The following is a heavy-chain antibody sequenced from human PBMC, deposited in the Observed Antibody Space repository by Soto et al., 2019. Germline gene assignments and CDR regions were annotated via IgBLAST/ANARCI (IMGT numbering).Heavy chain of an antibody. Sequence: AAGSLILSCAASGFTFSDSYMSWILQAPGKGLEWVSYISGSSSYINYADSVKGRFTISRDNAKNSLYLQMNSLRAEDTAMYYCAKGENMPAAVDYWGQGTKVTVSS. V-gene: IGHV3-11*06. J-gene: IGHJ4*02. D-gene: IGHD2-2*01. CDR3: AKGENMPAAVDY. CDR2: ISGSSSYI. CDR1: GFTFSDSY.